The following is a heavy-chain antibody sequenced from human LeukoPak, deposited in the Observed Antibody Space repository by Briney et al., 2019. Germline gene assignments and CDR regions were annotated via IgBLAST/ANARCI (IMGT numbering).Heavy chain of an antibody. CDR1: GFTFSSYA. CDR3: ARDYGDGNAFDI. D-gene: IGHD4-17*01. Sequence: GGSLRLSCAASGFTFSSYAMSWVRQAPGKGLEWVSAISGSGDSTYYGDSVKGRFTISRDNSKNTLYLQMNSLRAEDTAVYYCARDYGDGNAFDIWGQGTMVTVSS. CDR2: ISGSGDST. J-gene: IGHJ3*02. V-gene: IGHV3-23*01.